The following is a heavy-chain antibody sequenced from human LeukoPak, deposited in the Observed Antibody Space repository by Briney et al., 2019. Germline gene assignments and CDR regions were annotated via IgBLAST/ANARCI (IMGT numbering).Heavy chain of an antibody. J-gene: IGHJ4*02. V-gene: IGHV1-69*05. CDR1: GGTFSSYA. CDR2: IIPIFGTA. CDR3: ATLPRYHYDSSGNGGY. D-gene: IGHD3-22*01. Sequence: ASVKVSCKASGGTFSSYAISWVRQAPGQGLEWMGGIIPIFGTANYAQKFQGRVTITTDESTSTAYMELSSLRSEDTAVYYCATLPRYHYDSSGNGGYWGQGTLVTVSS.